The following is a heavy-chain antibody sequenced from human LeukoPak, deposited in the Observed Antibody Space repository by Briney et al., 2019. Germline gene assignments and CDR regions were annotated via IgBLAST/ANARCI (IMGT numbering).Heavy chain of an antibody. CDR2: INHSGST. D-gene: IGHD6-13*01. J-gene: IGHJ5*02. CDR3: ARGQDSWYRYNWFDP. V-gene: IGHV4-34*01. Sequence: PSETLSLTCAVYGVSFSGYYWSWIRQPPGKGLEWIGEINHSGSTNYNPSLKSRVTISVDTSKNQFSLKLSSVTAADTAVYYCARGQDSWYRYNWFDPWGQGTLVTVSS. CDR1: GVSFSGYY.